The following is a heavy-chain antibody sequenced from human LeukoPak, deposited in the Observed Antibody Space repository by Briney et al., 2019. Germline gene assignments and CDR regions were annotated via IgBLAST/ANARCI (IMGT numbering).Heavy chain of an antibody. Sequence: SVKVSCKASGGTLTSYAISWVRNAPGQGLKWMGRIIPIFGTLKNAQKFQGRVPITTDESTSTAYMELSSLRSEDTAVYYCARSNFAYGDYVQYWYFDLWGRGTLVTVSS. CDR3: ARSNFAYGDYVQYWYFDL. J-gene: IGHJ2*01. CDR2: IIPIFGTL. V-gene: IGHV1-69*05. CDR1: GGTLTSYA. D-gene: IGHD4-17*01.